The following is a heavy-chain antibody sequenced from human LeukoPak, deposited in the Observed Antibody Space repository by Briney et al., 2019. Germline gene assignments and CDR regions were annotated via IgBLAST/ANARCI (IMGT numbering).Heavy chain of an antibody. Sequence: GGSLRLSCSASGFTFTYYAMHWVRQAPGKGLEYVSAISGNGGSTYYADPVKGRFTISRDNSKNTLYLQMSSLRTEDTAVYYCVKAASSSAWTHYFDYWGQGTLVTVSS. CDR3: VKAASSSAWTHYFDY. CDR1: GFTFTYYA. J-gene: IGHJ4*02. D-gene: IGHD6-19*01. CDR2: ISGNGGST. V-gene: IGHV3-64D*06.